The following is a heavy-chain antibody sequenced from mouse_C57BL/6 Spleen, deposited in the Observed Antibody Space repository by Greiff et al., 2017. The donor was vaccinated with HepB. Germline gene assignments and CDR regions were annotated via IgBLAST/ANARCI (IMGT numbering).Heavy chain of an antibody. CDR2: INPSNGGT. D-gene: IGHD2-2*01. Sequence: QVQLQQPGTELVKPGASVKLSCKASGYTFTSYWMHWVKQRPGQGLEWIGNINPSNGGTNYNEKFKSKATLTVDKSSSTSYMQLSSLTSEDSAVYYCARNGLRRGYYFDYWGKGTTLTVSS. CDR1: GYTFTSYW. J-gene: IGHJ2*01. V-gene: IGHV1-53*01. CDR3: ARNGLRRGYYFDY.